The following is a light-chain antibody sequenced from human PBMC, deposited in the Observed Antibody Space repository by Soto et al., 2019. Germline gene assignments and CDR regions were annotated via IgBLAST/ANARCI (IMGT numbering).Light chain of an antibody. CDR2: DVS. V-gene: IGLV2-14*01. J-gene: IGLJ2*01. CDR1: SSDVGGYNY. CDR3: SSYTSSSTVV. Sequence: HSALTQPASVSGSPGQSITMSCTGTSSDVGGYNYVSWYQQHPGKAPKLLIYDVSNRPSGVSNRFSGSKSGNTASLTISGLQAEDEADYYCSSYTSSSTVVFGGGTKLTVL.